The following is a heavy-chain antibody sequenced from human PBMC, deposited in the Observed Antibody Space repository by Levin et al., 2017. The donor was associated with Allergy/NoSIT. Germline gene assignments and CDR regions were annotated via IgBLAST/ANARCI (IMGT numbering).Heavy chain of an antibody. Sequence: RPGGSLRLSCAASGFTFNLYAMSWVRQAPGKGLEWVSSITGSGGTTYYADSVRGRFTISRDNSKNTLYVQLNSLRAEDTAVYYCAKVVGEPSGYYYYYGMGVWGQGTTVTVSS. D-gene: IGHD3-16*01. CDR1: GFTFNLYA. CDR2: ITGSGGTT. V-gene: IGHV3-23*01. CDR3: AKVVGEPSGYYYYYGMGV. J-gene: IGHJ6*02.